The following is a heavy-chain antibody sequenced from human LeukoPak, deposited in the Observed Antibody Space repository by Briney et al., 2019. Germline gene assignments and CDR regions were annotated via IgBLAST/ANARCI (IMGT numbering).Heavy chain of an antibody. V-gene: IGHV3-23*01. J-gene: IGHJ4*02. CDR3: AKDRTSGIVVAILRD. Sequence: SGGTLRLSCAASGFTFSSYAMSWVRQAPGKGLEWVSAISGSGGSTYYADSVKGRFTISRDNSKNALYLQMNSLRAEDTAVYYCAKDRTSGIVVAILRDWDQGTLVTVSS. D-gene: IGHD3-22*01. CDR2: ISGSGGST. CDR1: GFTFSSYA.